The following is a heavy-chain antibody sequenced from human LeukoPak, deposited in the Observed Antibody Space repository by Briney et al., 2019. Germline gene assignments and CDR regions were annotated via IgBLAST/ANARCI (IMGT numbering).Heavy chain of an antibody. CDR3: ARGLEMATICWFDP. CDR2: INHSGST. V-gene: IGHV4-34*01. D-gene: IGHD5-24*01. J-gene: IGHJ5*02. Sequence: SETLSLTCAVYGGSFSGYYWSWIRQPPGKGLEWIGEINHSGSTNYNPSLKSRVTISVDTSKNQFSLKLSSVTAADTAVYYCARGLEMATICWFDPWGRGTLVTVSS. CDR1: GGSFSGYY.